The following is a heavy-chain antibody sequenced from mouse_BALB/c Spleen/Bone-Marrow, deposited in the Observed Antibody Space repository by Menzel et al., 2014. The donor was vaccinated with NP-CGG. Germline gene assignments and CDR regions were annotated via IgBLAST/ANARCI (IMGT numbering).Heavy chain of an antibody. V-gene: IGHV7-1*02. D-gene: IGHD2-10*02. CDR2: SRNKAKHYTT. J-gene: IGHJ3*01. Sequence: EVKLMESGGGLVQPGDSLRLSCATSGFTFSDFYMEWVRQPPGKRLEWIAASRNKAKHYTTEYSASVKGRFIVSRDTSQSILYLQMNALRAEDTAIYYCARDVGYGNYFVYWGQRTLVPVSA. CDR1: GFTFSDFY. CDR3: ARDVGYGNYFVY.